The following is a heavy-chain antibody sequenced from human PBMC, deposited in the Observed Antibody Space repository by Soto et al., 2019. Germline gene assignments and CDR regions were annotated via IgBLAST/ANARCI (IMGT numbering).Heavy chain of an antibody. D-gene: IGHD6-19*01. CDR3: VRDFRPQWLVYVGSGLGGFDY. V-gene: IGHV3-33*01. J-gene: IGHJ4*02. Sequence: QVQLVESGGGVVQPGRSLRLSCAASGFTFSSYGMHWVRQAPGKGLEWVAVIWYDGSNKYYADSLKGRFTISRDNSKNTLYLQMNSLRAEDTAVYYCVRDFRPQWLVYVGSGLGGFDYWGQGTLVTVSS. CDR1: GFTFSSYG. CDR2: IWYDGSNK.